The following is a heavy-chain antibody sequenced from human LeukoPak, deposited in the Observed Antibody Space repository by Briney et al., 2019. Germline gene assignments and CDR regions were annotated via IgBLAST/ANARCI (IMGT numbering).Heavy chain of an antibody. CDR3: ATGTTSGSYYFAY. D-gene: IGHD1-1*01. CDR1: GFTSSSYS. CDR2: ITSGSSYI. Sequence: GGSLRLSCAASGFTSSSYSMNWVRQAPGKGLEWVSSITSGSSYIYYTDSVKGRFTISRDNAKNSLYLQMNSLRAEDTAVYYCATGTTSGSYYFAYWGQGTLVTVSS. J-gene: IGHJ4*02. V-gene: IGHV3-21*01.